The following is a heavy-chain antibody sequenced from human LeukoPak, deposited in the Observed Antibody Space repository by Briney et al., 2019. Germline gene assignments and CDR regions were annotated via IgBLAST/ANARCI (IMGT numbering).Heavy chain of an antibody. CDR2: IIPIFGTA. Sequence: ASVKVSCKASGGTFSSYAISWVRQAPGQGLEWMGGIIPIFGTANYAQKFQGRVTITTDESTSTAYMELSSLRSEDTAVYYCARDRWKATVTTKYWFDPWGQGTLVTVSS. V-gene: IGHV1-69*05. D-gene: IGHD4-17*01. CDR3: ARDRWKATVTTKYWFDP. J-gene: IGHJ5*02. CDR1: GGTFSSYA.